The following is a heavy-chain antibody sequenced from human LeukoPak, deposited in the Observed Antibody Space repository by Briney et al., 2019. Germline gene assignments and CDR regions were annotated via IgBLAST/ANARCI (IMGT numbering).Heavy chain of an antibody. CDR1: GFTVRSNY. V-gene: IGHV3-66*01. CDR2: IYSGGST. J-gene: IGHJ4*02. Sequence: PGGSLRLSCAASGFTVRSNYMSWVRQAPGKGLEWVSVIYSGGSTYYADSVKGRFTISRDNSKNTLYLQMNTLRAEDTAVYYCARSPGSYYFDYWGQGTLVTVSS. CDR3: ARSPGSYYFDY.